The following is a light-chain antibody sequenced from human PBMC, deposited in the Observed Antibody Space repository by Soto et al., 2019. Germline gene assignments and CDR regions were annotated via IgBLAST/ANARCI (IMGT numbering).Light chain of an antibody. CDR1: QSVTSN. J-gene: IGKJ1*01. V-gene: IGKV3-15*01. CDR3: QQYNNWPT. CDR2: GAS. Sequence: EVVMTQSPATLSVSPGGRATLSCRASQSVTSNLAWYQHKPGQAPRLLIFGASTRATNISARFSGSGSGTEFTLTISSLQSEDFAIYYCQQYNNWPTFGQGTKVEIK.